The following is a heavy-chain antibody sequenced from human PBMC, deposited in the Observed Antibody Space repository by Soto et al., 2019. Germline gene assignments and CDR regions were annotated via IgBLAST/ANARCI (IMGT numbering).Heavy chain of an antibody. CDR1: GFTFSSYG. D-gene: IGHD6-13*01. Sequence: GGSLRLSCAASGFTFSSYGMHWVRQAPGKGLEWVAVISYDGSNKYYADSVKGRFTISRDNSKNTLYLQMNSLRAEDTAVYYCAKGIAAAGVRADWFDPWGQGTLVTVSS. CDR3: AKGIAAAGVRADWFDP. J-gene: IGHJ5*02. CDR2: ISYDGSNK. V-gene: IGHV3-30*18.